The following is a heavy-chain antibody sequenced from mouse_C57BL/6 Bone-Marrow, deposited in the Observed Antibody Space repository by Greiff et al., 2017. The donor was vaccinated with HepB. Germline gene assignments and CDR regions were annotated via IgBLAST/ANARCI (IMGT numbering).Heavy chain of an antibody. J-gene: IGHJ3*01. Sequence: VKLQQSGPELVKPGASVKISCKASGYAFSSSWMNWVKQRPGKGLEWIGRIYPGDGDTNYNGKFKGKATLTADKSSSTAYMQLSSLTSEDSAVYFCAREDFRNWGQGTLVTVSA. V-gene: IGHV1-82*01. CDR3: AREDFRN. CDR2: IYPGDGDT. CDR1: GYAFSSSW.